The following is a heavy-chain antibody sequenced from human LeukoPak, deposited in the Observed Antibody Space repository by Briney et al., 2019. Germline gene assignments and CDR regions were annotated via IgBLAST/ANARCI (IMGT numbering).Heavy chain of an antibody. V-gene: IGHV4-59*01. D-gene: IGHD3-16*01. CDR3: ARGAEGIPGYVDY. CDR1: GGSISSYY. CDR2: IYYSGST. J-gene: IGHJ4*02. Sequence: SETLSLTCTVSGGSISSYYWSWIRQPPGKGLEWIGYIYYSGSTNCNPSLKSRVTISVDTSKNQFSLKLSSVTAADTAVYYCARGAEGIPGYVDYWGQGTLVTVSS.